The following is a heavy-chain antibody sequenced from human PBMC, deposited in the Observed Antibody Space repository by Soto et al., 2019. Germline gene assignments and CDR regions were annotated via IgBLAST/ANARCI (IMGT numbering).Heavy chain of an antibody. J-gene: IGHJ6*04. D-gene: IGHD3-10*01. CDR2: ISGSGGST. CDR1: GFTFSSYA. CDR3: AKDAGGWGSYYNPLFPV. V-gene: IGHV3-23*01. Sequence: EVQLLESGGGLVQPGGSLRLSCAASGFTFSSYAMSWVRQAPGKGLEWVSAISGSGGSTYYEDSVKGPFTISRDKSKNTLELRMNSLRAEDTAVYYCAKDAGGWGSYYNPLFPVWGKGTTVTVSS.